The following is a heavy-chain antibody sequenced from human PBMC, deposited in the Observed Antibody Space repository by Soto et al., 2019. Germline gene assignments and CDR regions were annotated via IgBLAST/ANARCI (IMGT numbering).Heavy chain of an antibody. CDR2: ISGSGGST. CDR3: ARDENSYGHFDY. V-gene: IGHV3-23*01. J-gene: IGHJ4*02. Sequence: PGGSLRLSCAASGFTFSSYAMSWVRQAPGKGLEWVSAISGSGGSTYYADSVKGRFTISRDNSKNTLYLQMNSLRAEDTAVYYCARDENSYGHFDYWGQGTLVTVSS. CDR1: GFTFSSYA. D-gene: IGHD5-18*01.